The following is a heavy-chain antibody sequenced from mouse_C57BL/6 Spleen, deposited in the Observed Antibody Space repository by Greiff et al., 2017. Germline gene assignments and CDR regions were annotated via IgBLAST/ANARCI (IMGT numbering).Heavy chain of an antibody. Sequence: EVQLQQSGAELVRPGASVKLSCTASGFNIKDDYMHWVKQRPEQGLEWIGWIEPENGDTEYASKFQGKATITADTSSNTAYLQLSSLTSEDTAVYYCTTEDGNSLSFDVWGTGTTVTVSS. CDR1: GFNIKDDY. V-gene: IGHV14-4*01. J-gene: IGHJ1*03. D-gene: IGHD2-1*01. CDR3: TTEDGNSLSFDV. CDR2: IEPENGDT.